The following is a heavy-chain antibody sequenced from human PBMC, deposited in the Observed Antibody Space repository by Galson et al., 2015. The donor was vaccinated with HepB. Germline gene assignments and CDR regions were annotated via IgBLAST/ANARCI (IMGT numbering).Heavy chain of an antibody. Sequence: SLRLSCAASGFTFSNAWMSWVRQAPGKGLEWVGRIKSKTDGGTTDYAAPVKGRFTISRDDSKNTLYLQMNSLKTEDTAVYYCTTGEVVAASPFDYWGQGTLVTVSS. V-gene: IGHV3-15*01. CDR2: IKSKTDGGTT. CDR3: TTGEVVAASPFDY. CDR1: GFTFSNAW. J-gene: IGHJ4*02. D-gene: IGHD2-15*01.